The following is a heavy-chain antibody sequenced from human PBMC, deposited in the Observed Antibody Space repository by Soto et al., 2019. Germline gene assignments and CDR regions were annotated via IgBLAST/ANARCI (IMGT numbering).Heavy chain of an antibody. CDR3: ARSEEDSDYYDYGLDV. CDR1: GDSVSSSSVA. CDR2: TYYRSRWYS. J-gene: IGHJ6*02. Sequence: PSQTLSLTCVISGDSVSSSSVAWNWVRQSPSRGLEWLGRTYYRSRWYSDFAVSVRGRIVIDADTSKNQFSLQLNSVTPEDTAVYFCARSEEDSDYYDYGLDVWGQGTTVTVSS. D-gene: IGHD2-15*01. V-gene: IGHV6-1*01.